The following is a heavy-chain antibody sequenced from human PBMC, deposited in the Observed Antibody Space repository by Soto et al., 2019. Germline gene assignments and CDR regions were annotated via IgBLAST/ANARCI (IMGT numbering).Heavy chain of an antibody. J-gene: IGHJ1*01. Sequence: EVQLLESGGGLVQPGGSLRLSCAASGFTFSSYAMSWVRQAPGKGLEWVSAISGSGGSTYYADSVKGRFTISRDNSKNTLYLQMNSLIAEDTAVHYCAKPSSGWYSYFQHWGQGTQVTVSS. CDR1: GFTFSSYA. CDR3: AKPSSGWYSYFQH. D-gene: IGHD6-19*01. V-gene: IGHV3-23*01. CDR2: ISGSGGST.